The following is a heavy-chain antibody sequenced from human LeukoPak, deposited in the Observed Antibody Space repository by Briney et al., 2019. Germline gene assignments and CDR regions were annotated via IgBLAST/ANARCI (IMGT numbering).Heavy chain of an antibody. CDR1: GFTFSSYW. D-gene: IGHD3-22*01. J-gene: IGHJ4*02. CDR3: AKDKGGEYYYDSSGYYDY. CDR2: INSDGSST. V-gene: IGHV3-74*01. Sequence: GGSLRLSCAASGFTFSSYWMHWVRQAPGKGLVWVSRINSDGSSTSYADSVKGRFTISRDNSKNTLYLQMNSLRAEDTAVYYCAKDKGGEYYYDSSGYYDYWGQGTLVTVSS.